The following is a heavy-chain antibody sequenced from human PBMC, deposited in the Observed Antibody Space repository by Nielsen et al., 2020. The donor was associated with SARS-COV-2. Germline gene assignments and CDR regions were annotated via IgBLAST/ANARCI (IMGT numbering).Heavy chain of an antibody. CDR1: GFTISRYG. CDR3: TKGAQLGDY. V-gene: IGHV3-30*18. D-gene: IGHD6-13*01. Sequence: GGSLRLSCEASGFTISRYGMHWVRQAPGKGLEWVTFISYDGSVKYYADSVKGRFTISTDLSNNTLYLQMNSLRVEDTAIYYCTKGAQLGDYWGRGTLVTVSS. CDR2: ISYDGSVK. J-gene: IGHJ4*02.